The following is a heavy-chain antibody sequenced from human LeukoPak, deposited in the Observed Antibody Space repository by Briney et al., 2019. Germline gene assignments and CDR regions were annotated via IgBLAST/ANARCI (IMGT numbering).Heavy chain of an antibody. CDR2: IYYSGST. D-gene: IGHD6-19*01. V-gene: IGHV4-59*01. CDR3: ARLNSSGWYSGQYYFDS. Sequence: SETLSLTCTVSGGSISSYYWSWIRQPPGKGLERIGYIYYSGSTNYNPSLKSRVTISVDTSKNQFSLKLSSVTAADTAVYYCARLNSSGWYSGQYYFDSWGQGTLVTVSS. J-gene: IGHJ4*02. CDR1: GGSISSYY.